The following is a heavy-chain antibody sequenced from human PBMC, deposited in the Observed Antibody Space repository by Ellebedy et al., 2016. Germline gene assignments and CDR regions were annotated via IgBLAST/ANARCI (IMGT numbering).Heavy chain of an antibody. CDR1: GDSITNSNYY. CDR2: INYSGGT. CDR3: ATGSGRPLFTFYYYMDV. J-gene: IGHJ6*03. D-gene: IGHD3-10*01. Sequence: SETLSLTXTVSGDSITNSNYYWGWIRQTPGKGLEWIGTINYSGGTYYNPSLKRRVTISVATSKNQFSLRLTSVTASDTGIYYCATGSGRPLFTFYYYMDVWGKGTTVTVSS. V-gene: IGHV4-39*02.